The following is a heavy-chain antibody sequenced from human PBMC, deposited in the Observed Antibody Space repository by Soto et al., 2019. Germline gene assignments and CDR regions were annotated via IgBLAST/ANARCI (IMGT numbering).Heavy chain of an antibody. CDR1: GFTFSSYA. CDR3: AKDGRVSWATLDYYYYMDV. D-gene: IGHD6-6*01. CDR2: ISGSGGST. J-gene: IGHJ6*03. Sequence: EVQLLESGGGLVQPGGSLRLSCAASGFTFSSYAMSWVRQAPGKGLEWVSAISGSGGSTYYADSVKGRFTISRDNSKNTLYLQMNSLRAEDTAVYYCAKDGRVSWATLDYYYYMDVWGKGTTVTVS. V-gene: IGHV3-23*01.